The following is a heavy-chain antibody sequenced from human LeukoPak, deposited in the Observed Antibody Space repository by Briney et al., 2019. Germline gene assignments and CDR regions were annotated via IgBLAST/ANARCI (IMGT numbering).Heavy chain of an antibody. J-gene: IGHJ4*02. CDR1: GFIFGSNW. V-gene: IGHV3-7*01. Sequence: GGSLRLSCAASGFIFGSNWMNWVRQSPGKGLEWVANIRQDGTEKNYVDSVKGRFIISRDNAKNSLYLQTNSLRAEDTAVYYCAAGTGYLIEKWGQGTLVTVSS. CDR2: IRQDGTEK. CDR3: AAGTGYLIEK. D-gene: IGHD2-15*01.